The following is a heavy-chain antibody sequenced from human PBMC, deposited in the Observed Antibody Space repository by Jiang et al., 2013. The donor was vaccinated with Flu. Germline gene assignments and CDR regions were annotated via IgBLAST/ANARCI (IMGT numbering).Heavy chain of an antibody. V-gene: IGHV1-69*04. CDR1: GGTFSSYA. Sequence: SGAEVKKPGSSVKVSCKASGGTFSSYAISWVRQAPGQGLEWMGRIIPILGIANYAQKFQGRVTITADKSTSTAYMELSSLRSEDTAVYYCARGGRPVPWPVGRDWGQGTLVTVSS. D-gene: IGHD1-14*01. CDR2: IIPILGIA. CDR3: ARGGRPVPWPVGRD. J-gene: IGHJ4*02.